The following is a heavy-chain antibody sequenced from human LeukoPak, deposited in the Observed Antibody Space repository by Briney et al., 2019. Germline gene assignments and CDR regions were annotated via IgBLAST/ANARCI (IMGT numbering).Heavy chain of an antibody. CDR1: GFTFSSYG. CDR2: ISYDGSNK. J-gene: IGHJ3*02. CDR3: ASLCGYSAFDI. V-gene: IGHV3-30*03. Sequence: GGSLRLSCAASGFTFSSYGMHWVRQAPGKGLEWVAVISYDGSNKYYADSVKGRFTISRDNSKNTLYLQMNSLRAEDTAVYYSASLCGYSAFDIWGQGTMVTVSS. D-gene: IGHD5-12*01.